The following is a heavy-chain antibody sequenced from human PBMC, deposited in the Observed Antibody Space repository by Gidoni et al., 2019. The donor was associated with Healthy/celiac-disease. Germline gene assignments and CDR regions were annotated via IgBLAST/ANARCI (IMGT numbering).Heavy chain of an antibody. V-gene: IGHV3-23*01. Sequence: EVQLLESGGGLVQPGGSQRLSCAASGFTFSSYAMSWVRQAPGKGLGWVSAISGSGGSTYYAESGKGRFTISRDNSKNTLYLQMNSLRAEDTAVYYCASPAARSGSYGSEYFQHWGQGTLVTVSS. J-gene: IGHJ1*01. D-gene: IGHD1-26*01. CDR1: GFTFSSYA. CDR3: ASPAARSGSYGSEYFQH. CDR2: ISGSGGST.